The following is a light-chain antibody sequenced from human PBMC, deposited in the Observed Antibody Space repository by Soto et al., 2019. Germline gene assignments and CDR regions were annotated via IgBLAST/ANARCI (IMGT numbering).Light chain of an antibody. CDR3: ATWSDSLKGWV. CDR1: SSDIGSNS. J-gene: IGLJ7*01. Sequence: QPVLTQPPSASRTPGQRVTIPCSGSSSDIGSNSVNWYQQLPGAAPRLLIYANDHRPSGVPDRFSASKSGTSASLAISGVRSEDEAFYYCATWSDSLKGWVFGGGTQLIVL. V-gene: IGLV1-44*01. CDR2: AND.